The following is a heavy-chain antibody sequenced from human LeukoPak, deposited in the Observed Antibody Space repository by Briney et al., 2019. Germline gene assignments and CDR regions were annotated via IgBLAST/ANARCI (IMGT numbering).Heavy chain of an antibody. CDR1: GFTFSSYS. Sequence: GGSLRLSCAASGFTFSSYSTNWVRQAPGKGLEWVSSISSSSSYIYYADSVKGRFTISRDNAKNSLYLQMNSLRAEDTAVYYCARDRVAAAGHPFDYWGQGTLVTVSS. J-gene: IGHJ4*02. V-gene: IGHV3-21*01. CDR3: ARDRVAAAGHPFDY. D-gene: IGHD6-13*01. CDR2: ISSSSSYI.